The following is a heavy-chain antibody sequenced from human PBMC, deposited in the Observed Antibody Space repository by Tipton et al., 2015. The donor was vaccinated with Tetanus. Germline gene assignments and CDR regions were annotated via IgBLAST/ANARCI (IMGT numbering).Heavy chain of an antibody. CDR3: ARRSYCSSSRCFDAFDL. Sequence: LRLSCSVSGASIKNSPYFWNWIRHSPGKGLEWIGYIYYSGSTNYNPSLKSRVTISVDTSKNQFSLKLSSVTAADTAVYYCARRSYCSSSRCFDAFDLWGQGTMVTVSS. V-gene: IGHV4-61*01. CDR2: IYYSGST. J-gene: IGHJ3*01. CDR1: GASIKNSPYF. D-gene: IGHD2-2*01.